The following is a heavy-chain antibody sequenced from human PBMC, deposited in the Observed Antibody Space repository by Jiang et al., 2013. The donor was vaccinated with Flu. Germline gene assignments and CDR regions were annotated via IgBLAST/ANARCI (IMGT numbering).Heavy chain of an antibody. V-gene: IGHV3-30*04. CDR1: GFTFGSHA. D-gene: IGHD5-18*01. CDR3: ATGARAMADYFDY. Sequence: VQLVESGGGVVQPGRSLRLSCAAAGFTFGSHAMHWVRLAPDKGLEWVALILYEGRNAFYAESVKGRFTISRDNSDNTLYLQMNSLRPEDTAIYYCATGARAMADYFDYWGPEPWSPSPQ. CDR2: ILYEGRNA. J-gene: IGHJ4*01.